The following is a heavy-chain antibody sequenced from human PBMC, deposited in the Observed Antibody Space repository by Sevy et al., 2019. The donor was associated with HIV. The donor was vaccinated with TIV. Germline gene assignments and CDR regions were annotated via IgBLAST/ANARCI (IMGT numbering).Heavy chain of an antibody. Sequence: ASVKVSCKVSGYTLSDLSIHWERQAPGKGLEWMGGFDGEDGETKYAQNFQGRVTMTEDTSTDTVYMELSSLRSEDTALYYCATDKNYYGSGRNFDSWGQGTLVTVSS. CDR1: GYTLSDLS. CDR2: FDGEDGET. CDR3: ATDKNYYGSGRNFDS. V-gene: IGHV1-24*01. D-gene: IGHD3-10*01. J-gene: IGHJ4*02.